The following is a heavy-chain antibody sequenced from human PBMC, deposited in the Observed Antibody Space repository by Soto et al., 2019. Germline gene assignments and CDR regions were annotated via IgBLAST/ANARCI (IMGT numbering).Heavy chain of an antibody. V-gene: IGHV1-3*01. CDR3: ARGDYYDIHDY. CDR1: GYTFTSYA. Sequence: QVQLVQSGAEVKKPGASVKVSCKASGYTFTSYAMHWVRQAPGQRLEWMGWINAGNGNTKYSQKFQGRVTITRDTSASKAYMEVRSLRSEDTAVYYCARGDYYDIHDYWGQGTLVTVSS. D-gene: IGHD3-22*01. CDR2: INAGNGNT. J-gene: IGHJ4*02.